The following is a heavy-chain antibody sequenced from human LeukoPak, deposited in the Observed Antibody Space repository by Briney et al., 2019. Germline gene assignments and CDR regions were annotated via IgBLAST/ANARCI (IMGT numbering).Heavy chain of an antibody. V-gene: IGHV3-48*04. Sequence: GGSLRLSCAASGFTFSNYNLNWVRQAPGKGLEWLSYITSSSSAIYYADSVKGRFTISRDNAKNSLYLQMNSLRAEDTAVYYCARGPRYFDCWGQGALVTVSS. CDR1: GFTFSNYN. CDR3: ARGPRYFDC. J-gene: IGHJ4*02. CDR2: ITSSSSAI.